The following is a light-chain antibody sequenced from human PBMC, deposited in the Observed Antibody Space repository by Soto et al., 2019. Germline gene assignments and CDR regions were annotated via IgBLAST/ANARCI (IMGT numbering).Light chain of an antibody. J-gene: IGKJ1*01. CDR3: QHYGSSWT. CDR1: QSVSSTY. V-gene: IGKV3-20*01. Sequence: EIVLTQSPGTLSLSPGERATVSCRASQSVSSTYLAWYQQKPGQAPRLLIYGTSSRATGIPDRFSGSGSGTDFTLTITRLEPEDFAVYYCQHYGSSWTFGQGTKVEIK. CDR2: GTS.